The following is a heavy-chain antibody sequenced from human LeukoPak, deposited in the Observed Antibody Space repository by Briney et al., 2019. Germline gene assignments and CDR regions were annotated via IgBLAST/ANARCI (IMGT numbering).Heavy chain of an antibody. CDR3: ARSPGYSSSWYEFDP. D-gene: IGHD6-13*01. V-gene: IGHV1-69*04. CDR2: IIPILGIA. CDR1: GYTFTSYE. J-gene: IGHJ5*02. Sequence: GASVKVSCKASGYTFTSYEINWVRQATGQGLEWMGRIIPILGIANYAQKFQGRVTITADKSTSTAYMELSSLRSEDTAVYYCARSPGYSSSWYEFDPWGQGTLVTVSS.